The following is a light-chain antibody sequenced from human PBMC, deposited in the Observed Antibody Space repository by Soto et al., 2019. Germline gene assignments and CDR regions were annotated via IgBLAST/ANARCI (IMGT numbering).Light chain of an antibody. CDR3: SAFTGSTPLYV. Sequence: QSVLTQPASVSGSPGQSITISCTATTSDVGYFNYVSWYQQHPGKAPKLMIFEVSHRPSGVSNRFSDSKSGNTASLTISGLQAEDEADYYCSAFTGSTPLYVFGTGTKLTVL. CDR1: TSDVGYFNY. V-gene: IGLV2-14*01. J-gene: IGLJ1*01. CDR2: EVS.